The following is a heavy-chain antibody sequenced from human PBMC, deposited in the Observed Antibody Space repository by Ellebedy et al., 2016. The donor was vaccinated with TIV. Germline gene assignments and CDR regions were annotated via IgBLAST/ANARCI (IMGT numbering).Heavy chain of an antibody. V-gene: IGHV4-39*01. CDR3: ARRGYSYGSEYYFDY. Sequence: SVSDNYINWVRQPPGKGLEWIGSIHYTGSMYYNPSLKGRVTISVDTSKNQFSLKLSSVTAADAAVYYCARRGYSYGSEYYFDYWGQGTLVTVSS. CDR1: SVSDNY. J-gene: IGHJ4*02. CDR2: IHYTGSM. D-gene: IGHD5-18*01.